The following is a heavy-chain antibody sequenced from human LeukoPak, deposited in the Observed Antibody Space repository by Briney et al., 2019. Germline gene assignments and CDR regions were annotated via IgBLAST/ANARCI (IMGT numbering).Heavy chain of an antibody. CDR2: IFGDATGA. J-gene: IGHJ4*02. CDR3: ARGHVFGSIQHWGY. CDR1: GFTIGNRW. D-gene: IGHD3-10*01. V-gene: IGHV3-74*01. Sequence: QPGGSLRLSCTASGFTIGNRWMHWVRQAPGRGLVWVARIFGDATGASYADSVKGRFSISRDNAKNTLYLEINNLRVEDTAVYYCARGHVFGSIQHWGYWGQGTLAIVSS.